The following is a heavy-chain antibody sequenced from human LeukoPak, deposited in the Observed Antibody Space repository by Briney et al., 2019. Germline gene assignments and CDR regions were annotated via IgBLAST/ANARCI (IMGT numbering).Heavy chain of an antibody. Sequence: PGGSLRLSCAASAFTFSNYGRSWVRQAPGKGLEWVANIKEDRSEINYVDSVKGRFTISRDNAKNSLYLQVTSLRVDDTAVYYCARDRGYSTFDYWGQGTLVTVSS. CDR2: IKEDRSEI. J-gene: IGHJ4*02. D-gene: IGHD4-23*01. V-gene: IGHV3-7*01. CDR3: ARDRGYSTFDY. CDR1: AFTFSNYG.